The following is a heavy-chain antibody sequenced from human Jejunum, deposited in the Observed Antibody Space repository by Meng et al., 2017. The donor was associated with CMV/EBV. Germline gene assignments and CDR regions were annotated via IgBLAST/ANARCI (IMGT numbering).Heavy chain of an antibody. CDR1: GASISGGNDY. CDR2: ISTSGST. Sequence: TVCGASISGGNDYWSWIRQPAGKGLEWIGRISTSGSTKYSPSLKSRVTISMDTSENQFSLRLNSVTAADTAVYYCARGYGGNSNFDYWGQGSLVTVSS. D-gene: IGHD4-23*01. J-gene: IGHJ4*02. CDR3: ARGYGGNSNFDY. V-gene: IGHV4-61*02.